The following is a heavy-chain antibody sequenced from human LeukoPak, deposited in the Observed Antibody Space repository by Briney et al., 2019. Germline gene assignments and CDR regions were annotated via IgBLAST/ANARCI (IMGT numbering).Heavy chain of an antibody. D-gene: IGHD3-16*01. J-gene: IGHJ4*02. Sequence: SETLSLTCTVSGGSISSHYWSWTRQPPGKGLEWIGYIYYSGSTNYNPSLKSRISISVDTSKNQFSLKLTSVTAADTAVYYCAREHPRGEVDDFDYWGQGTLVTVSS. CDR2: IYYSGST. V-gene: IGHV4-59*11. CDR3: AREHPRGEVDDFDY. CDR1: GGSISSHY.